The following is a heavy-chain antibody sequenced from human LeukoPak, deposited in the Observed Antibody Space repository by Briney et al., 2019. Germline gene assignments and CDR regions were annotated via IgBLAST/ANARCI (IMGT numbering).Heavy chain of an antibody. V-gene: IGHV3-30*04. CDR3: AKTSPPYFDWAPVDN. CDR1: GFTFSSYA. J-gene: IGHJ4*02. Sequence: GGSLRLSCAASGFTFSSYAIHWVRQAPGKGLEWVAIISYDGSNKYYADSVKGRFTISRDNSKNTLYLQMNSLRPEDTAVYYCAKTSPPYFDWAPVDNWGQGTLVTVSS. D-gene: IGHD3-9*01. CDR2: ISYDGSNK.